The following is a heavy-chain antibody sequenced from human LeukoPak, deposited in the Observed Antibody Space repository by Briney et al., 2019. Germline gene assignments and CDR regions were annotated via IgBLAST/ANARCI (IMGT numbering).Heavy chain of an antibody. CDR3: TGEGSYYDFWSGDYSAFYYYYYMDV. D-gene: IGHD3-3*01. CDR1: GFSFSAHT. V-gene: IGHV3-21*01. Sequence: GGSLRLSCAASGFSFSAHTMNWVRQAPGKGLEWVSSISSSGTYIYYADSLQGRFTISRDNANNSLSLQMNSLRAEDTAVCYCTGEGSYYDFWSGDYSAFYYYYYMDVWGKGTTVTVSS. J-gene: IGHJ6*03. CDR2: ISSSGTYI.